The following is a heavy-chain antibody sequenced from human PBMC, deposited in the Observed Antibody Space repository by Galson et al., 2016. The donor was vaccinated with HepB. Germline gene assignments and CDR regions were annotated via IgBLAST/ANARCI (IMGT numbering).Heavy chain of an antibody. J-gene: IGHJ6*02. CDR3: ARRHRSDYDSLTGNFYYYGIDV. Sequence: SETLSLTCAVSGGSINSDNYFWAWIRQPPGKGLEWIGNFFYGGSTYYNPSPKSRVTMSGDTSTNQFSLKLTSVSAADTAVYYCARRHRSDYDSLTGNFYYYGIDVWGPGTTVAVSS. D-gene: IGHD3-9*01. CDR2: FFYGGST. CDR1: GGSINSDNYF. V-gene: IGHV4-39*01.